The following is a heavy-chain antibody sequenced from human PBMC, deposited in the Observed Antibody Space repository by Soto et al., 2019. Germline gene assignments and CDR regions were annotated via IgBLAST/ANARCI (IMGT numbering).Heavy chain of an antibody. J-gene: IGHJ4*02. CDR3: ARVGSPSFANIPPLYYFDY. D-gene: IGHD3-10*01. CDR2: INPNSGGT. CDR1: GYTFTGYY. Sequence: ASVKVSCKASGYTFTGYYMHWVRQAPGQGLEWMGWINPNSGGTNYAQKFQGWVTMTRDTSISTAYMELSRLRSDDTAVYYCARVGSPSFANIPPLYYFDYWGQGTLVTVSS. V-gene: IGHV1-2*04.